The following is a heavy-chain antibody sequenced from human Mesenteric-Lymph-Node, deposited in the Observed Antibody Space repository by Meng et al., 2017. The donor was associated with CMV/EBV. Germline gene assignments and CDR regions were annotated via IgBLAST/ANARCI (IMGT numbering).Heavy chain of an antibody. CDR2: IYSGGST. CDR1: GFTVSSNY. D-gene: IGHD6-13*01. V-gene: IGHV3-66*02. CDR3: ARGNTAPRTAYFDS. J-gene: IGHJ4*02. Sequence: GESLKISCAAAGFTVSSNYMSWVRQAPGKGLEWVSIIYSGGSTYYADSVKGRFTISRDTSKNTVYLQMNSLRAEDTAVYYCARGNTAPRTAYFDSWGQGTLVTVSS.